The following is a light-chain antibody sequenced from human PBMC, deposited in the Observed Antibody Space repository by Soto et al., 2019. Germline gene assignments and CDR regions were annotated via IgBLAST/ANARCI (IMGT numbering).Light chain of an antibody. V-gene: IGLV2-14*01. CDR1: SSDVGGYNY. CDR2: EVS. Sequence: QSALTQPASVSGSPGQSINISCTGTSSDVGGYNYVSWYQQHPGKAPKLMIYEVSNRPSGVSNRFSGSKSGNTASLTISGLQAEDEAHYYCSSYTSRSPWLFGGGTKRTV. CDR3: SSYTSRSPWL. J-gene: IGLJ3*02.